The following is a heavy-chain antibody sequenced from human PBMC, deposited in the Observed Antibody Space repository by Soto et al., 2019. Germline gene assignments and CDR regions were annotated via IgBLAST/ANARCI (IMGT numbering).Heavy chain of an antibody. D-gene: IGHD2-2*01. J-gene: IGHJ4*02. CDR2: IKSKTDGGTI. V-gene: IGHV3-15*02. CDR1: GFTFNSAW. CDR3: TTWRREKSCTSVSCYGDGAY. Sequence: EVPLVESGGALVKPGASLTLSCAASGFTFNSAWMTWVRQAPGKGLEWVGRIKSKTDGGTIDYAAPVKGRFTISRDDSKNTLYLQMNSLKTEDTAVYYCTTWRREKSCTSVSCYGDGAYWGQGTLVTVSS.